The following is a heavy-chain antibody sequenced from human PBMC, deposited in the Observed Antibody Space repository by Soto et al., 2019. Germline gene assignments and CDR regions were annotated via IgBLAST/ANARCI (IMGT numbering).Heavy chain of an antibody. CDR2: ISYDGSNK. D-gene: IGHD6-13*01. CDR3: AKDRLGIAAAGDY. V-gene: IGHV3-30*18. J-gene: IGHJ4*02. Sequence: GGSLRLSCAASGFTFSSYGMHWVRQAPGKGLEWVAVISYDGSNKYYADSVKGRFTISRDNSKNTLYLQMNSLRAEDTAVYYCAKDRLGIAAAGDYWGQGTLVTVSS. CDR1: GFTFSSYG.